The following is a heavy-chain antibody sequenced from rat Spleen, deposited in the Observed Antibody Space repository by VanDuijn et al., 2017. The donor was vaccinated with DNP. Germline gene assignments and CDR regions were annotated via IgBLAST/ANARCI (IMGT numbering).Heavy chain of an antibody. Sequence: QVQLRESGPGLVQPSQTLSLTCAVSGFSLTTSGVSWVRQPPGKGLEWIAAMSTVGNPYYNSTLKSRLSITRDTSKGQVFFQMNRLQTEDTAIYFCTRAGGLLRIVTSYFDYWGQGVMVTVSS. CDR1: GFSLTTSG. CDR3: TRAGGLLRIVTSYFDY. CDR2: MSTVGNP. V-gene: IGHV2S12*01. J-gene: IGHJ2*01. D-gene: IGHD1-6*01.